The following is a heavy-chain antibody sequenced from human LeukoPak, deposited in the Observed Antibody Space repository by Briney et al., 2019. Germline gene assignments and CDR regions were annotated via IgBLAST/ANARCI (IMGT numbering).Heavy chain of an antibody. Sequence: NPSETLSLTCTVSGGSISRYYWSWIRQPPGKGLEWIGYIYYSGSTNYNPSLKSRVTISVDTSKNQFSLKLSSVTAADTAVYYCARMSYYGSGSYYAFDYWGQGTLVTVSS. CDR3: ARMSYYGSGSYYAFDY. D-gene: IGHD3-10*01. J-gene: IGHJ4*02. CDR2: IYYSGST. CDR1: GGSISRYY. V-gene: IGHV4-59*01.